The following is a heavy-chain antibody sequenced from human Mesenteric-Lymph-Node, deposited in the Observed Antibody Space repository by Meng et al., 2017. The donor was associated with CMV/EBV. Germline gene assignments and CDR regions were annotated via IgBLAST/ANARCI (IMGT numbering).Heavy chain of an antibody. Sequence: SRRPSGGGVGWLRQPPGKALEWLAVIYWDDDKRYSPSLKSRLTITKDTSKNQVVLTMTNMDPVDTATYYCAHMGADRDDSSGPYYFDYWGQGTLVTVSS. V-gene: IGHV2-5*02. CDR2: IYWDDDK. CDR1: SRRPSGGG. J-gene: IGHJ4*02. CDR3: AHMGADRDDSSGPYYFDY. D-gene: IGHD3-22*01.